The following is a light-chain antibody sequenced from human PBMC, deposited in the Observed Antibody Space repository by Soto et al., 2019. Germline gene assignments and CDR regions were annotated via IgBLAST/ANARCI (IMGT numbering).Light chain of an antibody. Sequence: EIVLTQSPDTLSLSPGERATLSCRASQSVSNNYLAWYQQKPGQTPRLLIYGASSRATGIPDRFSGSGSGTDFTLTISSLQSEDFAVYYCQQYNNWRTFGQGTKVDIK. CDR1: QSVSNNY. CDR3: QQYNNWRT. V-gene: IGKV3-20*01. J-gene: IGKJ1*01. CDR2: GAS.